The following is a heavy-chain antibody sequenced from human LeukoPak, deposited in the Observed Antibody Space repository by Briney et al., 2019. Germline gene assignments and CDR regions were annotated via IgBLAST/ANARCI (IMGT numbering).Heavy chain of an antibody. J-gene: IGHJ4*02. CDR2: INWNGGST. V-gene: IGHV3-20*04. Sequence: GGSLRLSCAASGFTFDDYGMSWVRQAPGKGLEWVSGINWNGGSTGYADSVKGRFTISRDNAKNSLYLQMNSLRAEDTALYYCARDRPPGYCSSTSCYEFDYWGQGTLVTASS. D-gene: IGHD2-2*01. CDR3: ARDRPPGYCSSTSCYEFDY. CDR1: GFTFDDYG.